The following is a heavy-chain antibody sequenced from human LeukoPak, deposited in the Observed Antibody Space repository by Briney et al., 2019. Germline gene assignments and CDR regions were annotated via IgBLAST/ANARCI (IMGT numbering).Heavy chain of an antibody. CDR2: ISAYNGNT. CDR3: ASTGGSYFNDY. D-gene: IGHD1-26*01. J-gene: IGHJ4*02. CDR1: GYTFTSYG. Sequence: ASVKVSCKASGYTFTSYGISWVRQAPGQGLEWMGWISAYNGNTNYAQKLQGRVTMTTDTSTSTACMELRSLRSDDTAVYYCASTGGSYFNDYWGQGTLVTVSS. V-gene: IGHV1-18*01.